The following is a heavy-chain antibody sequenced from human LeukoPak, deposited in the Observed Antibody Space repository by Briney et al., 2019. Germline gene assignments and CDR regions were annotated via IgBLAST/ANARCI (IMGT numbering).Heavy chain of an antibody. D-gene: IGHD6-13*01. J-gene: IGHJ4*02. CDR1: GFTFSSYT. CDR2: IGDST. V-gene: IGHV3-23*01. CDR3: AKATRPADSSSNYVDFDC. Sequence: PGGSLRLSCAASGFTFSSYTMNWVRQAPGKGLEWVSAIGDSTYSADSVKGRFTISRDNSKNTLYLQMNSLRGEDTAVYYCAKATRPADSSSNYVDFDCWGQGTRVTVSS.